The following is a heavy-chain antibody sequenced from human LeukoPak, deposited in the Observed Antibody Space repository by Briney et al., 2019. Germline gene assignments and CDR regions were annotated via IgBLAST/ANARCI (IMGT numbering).Heavy chain of an antibody. Sequence: GGSLRLSCAASGFTFDDYGMNWVRHAPGKGLEWVSGINWNGGSTGYADSVKGRFTISRDNANNSLYLQMNSLRAEDTAVYYCARGFYDGVNWFDPWGQGTLVTVSS. CDR1: GFTFDDYG. D-gene: IGHD5/OR15-5a*01. J-gene: IGHJ5*02. CDR2: INWNGGST. V-gene: IGHV3-20*04. CDR3: ARGFYDGVNWFDP.